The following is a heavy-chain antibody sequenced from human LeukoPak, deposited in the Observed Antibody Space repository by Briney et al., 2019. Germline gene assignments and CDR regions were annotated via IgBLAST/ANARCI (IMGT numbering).Heavy chain of an antibody. D-gene: IGHD3-22*01. Sequence: ASVKVSCKASGYTFTSYGISWVRQAPGQGLEWMGWISAYNGNTNYAQKLQGRVTMTTDTSTSTAYMELRSLRSDDTAVYYCARDRACYYYDSSGASDAFDIWGQGTMVTVSS. J-gene: IGHJ3*02. CDR1: GYTFTSYG. V-gene: IGHV1-18*01. CDR2: ISAYNGNT. CDR3: ARDRACYYYDSSGASDAFDI.